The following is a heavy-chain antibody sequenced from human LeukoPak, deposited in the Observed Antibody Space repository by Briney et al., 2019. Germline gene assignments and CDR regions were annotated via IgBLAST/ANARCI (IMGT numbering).Heavy chain of an antibody. J-gene: IGHJ4*02. CDR1: GYTFTGYY. D-gene: IGHD3-9*01. CDR3: ARDKEYDILTGYPYYFDY. V-gene: IGHV1-2*02. Sequence: ASVKVSCKASGYTFTGYYMHWVRQAPGQGLEWMGWINPNSGDTNYAQKFQGRVTMTRDTSISTAYMELSRLRSDDTAVYYCARDKEYDILTGYPYYFDYWGQGTLVTVSS. CDR2: INPNSGDT.